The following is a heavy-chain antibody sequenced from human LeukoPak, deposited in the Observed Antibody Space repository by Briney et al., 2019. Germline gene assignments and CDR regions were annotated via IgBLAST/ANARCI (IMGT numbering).Heavy chain of an antibody. CDR2: IHTSGST. D-gene: IGHD3-22*01. J-gene: IGHJ4*02. V-gene: IGHV4-4*07. CDR3: ARDLKLGSTSSGYYFDY. CDR1: GGSIRTYY. Sequence: SETLSLTCTVSGGSIRTYYWSWIRQPAGKALEWIGRIHTSGSTDYNPSLESRVTISVDTSKNQFSLKLSSVTAADTAVYYCARDLKLGSTSSGYYFDYWGQGTLVTVSS.